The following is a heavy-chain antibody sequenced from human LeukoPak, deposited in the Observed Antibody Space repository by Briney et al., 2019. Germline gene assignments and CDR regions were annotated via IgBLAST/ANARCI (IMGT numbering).Heavy chain of an antibody. CDR1: GFTFSDYY. V-gene: IGHV3-11*01. CDR3: ARVGIALTSPFDY. Sequence: GGSLRLSCLASGFTFSDYYMSWVRQAPGKGLEWISYMSSRGYPTYYAESVKGRFTLSRDNAKNTLYLQMHNLRADDTAVYFCARVGIALTSPFDYWGLGTLVAVSS. CDR2: MSSRGYPT. D-gene: IGHD1-1*01. J-gene: IGHJ4*02.